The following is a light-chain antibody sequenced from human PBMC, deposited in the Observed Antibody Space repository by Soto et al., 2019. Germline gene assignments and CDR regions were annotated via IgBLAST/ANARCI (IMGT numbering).Light chain of an antibody. CDR3: QQYNSYPWT. Sequence: DIPMTQSPSTLSASVGDRVTITCRASQTISSWLAWYQQKPGKAPKFLIYDASSLESGVPSRFSGSGSGTQFTLTISSLQADDFASYYCQQYNSYPWTFGQGTKLEIK. J-gene: IGKJ2*02. V-gene: IGKV1-5*01. CDR2: DAS. CDR1: QTISSW.